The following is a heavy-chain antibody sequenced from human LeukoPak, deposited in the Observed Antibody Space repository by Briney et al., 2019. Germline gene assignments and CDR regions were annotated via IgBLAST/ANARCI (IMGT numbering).Heavy chain of an antibody. CDR2: IIPIFGTA. D-gene: IGHD6-6*01. J-gene: IGHJ5*02. Sequence: VASVKVSCKASGYTFTSYGIIWVRRAPGQGLEWMGGIIPIFGTANYAQKFQGRVTITADESTSTAYMELSSLRSEDTAVYYCARGYSSSPEGFDPWGQGTLVTVSS. CDR1: GYTFTSYG. V-gene: IGHV1-69*13. CDR3: ARGYSSSPEGFDP.